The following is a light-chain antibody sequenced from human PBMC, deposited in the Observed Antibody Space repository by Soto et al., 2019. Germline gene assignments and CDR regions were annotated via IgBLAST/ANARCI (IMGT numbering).Light chain of an antibody. CDR3: LQDYNFPYT. Sequence: AIQMTQSPSFLSASLGDSVTFTCRASQAIRNELGWYQQKPGKAPKLLIFGASTLQSGVPSRFSGRGSCTDFTLTISSMQPEDFATYYSLQDYNFPYTFGQGTKLELK. V-gene: IGKV1-6*01. CDR1: QAIRNE. CDR2: GAS. J-gene: IGKJ2*01.